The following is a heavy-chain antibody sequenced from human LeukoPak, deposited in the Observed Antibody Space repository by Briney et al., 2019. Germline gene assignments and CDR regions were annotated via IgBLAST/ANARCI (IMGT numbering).Heavy chain of an antibody. CDR2: IYYSGST. Sequence: SETLSLTCTVSGGSISSSSYYWGWIRQPPGKGLEWIGSIYYSGSTYYNPSLKSRVTISVDTSKNQFSLKLSSVTAADTAAYYCARVVGFYGDYGGDAFDIWGQGTMVTVSS. CDR1: GGSISSSSYY. CDR3: ARVVGFYGDYGGDAFDI. D-gene: IGHD4-17*01. V-gene: IGHV4-39*07. J-gene: IGHJ3*02.